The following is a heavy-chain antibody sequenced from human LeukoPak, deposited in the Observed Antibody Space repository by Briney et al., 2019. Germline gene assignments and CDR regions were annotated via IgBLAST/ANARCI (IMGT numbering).Heavy chain of an antibody. D-gene: IGHD5-18*01. V-gene: IGHV3-7*01. CDR3: ARHGTIQLWLDGLDY. J-gene: IGHJ4*02. Sequence: GGSLRLSCAASGFTFSSYWMHWVRQAPGKGLEWVANIKQDGSEKYYVDSVKGRFTISRDNAKNSLYLQMNSLRAEDTAVYYCARHGTIQLWLDGLDYWGQGTLVTVSS. CDR1: GFTFSSYW. CDR2: IKQDGSEK.